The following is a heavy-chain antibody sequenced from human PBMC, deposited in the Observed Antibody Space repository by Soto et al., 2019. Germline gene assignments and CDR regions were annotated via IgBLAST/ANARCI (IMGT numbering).Heavy chain of an antibody. D-gene: IGHD3-22*01. CDR2: ISSSSSYI. CDR3: ARLMSYDSSGYYCY. V-gene: IGHV3-21*01. Sequence: EVQLVESGGGLVKPGGSLRLSCAASGFTFSSYSMNWVRQAPGKGLEWVSSISSSSSYIYYADSVKGRFTISRDNAKNSLYLQMNGLRAEDTAVYYCARLMSYDSSGYYCYWGQGTLVTVSS. CDR1: GFTFSSYS. J-gene: IGHJ4*02.